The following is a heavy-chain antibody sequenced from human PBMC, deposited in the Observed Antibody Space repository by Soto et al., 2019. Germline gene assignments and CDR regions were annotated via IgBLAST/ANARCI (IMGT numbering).Heavy chain of an antibody. CDR3: AREDDGGDRDYYGLAV. D-gene: IGHD2-21*02. CDR2: IYYSGST. CDR1: GGSISSGGYY. V-gene: IGHV4-30-4*08. J-gene: IGHJ6*02. Sequence: PSETLSLTCTVSGGSISSGGYYWSWIRQHPGKGLEWIGYIYYSGSTYYNPSLKSRVTISVDTSKNQFSLKLTSVTAADTAVYFCAREDDGGDRDYYGLAVWGQGSTVTVSS.